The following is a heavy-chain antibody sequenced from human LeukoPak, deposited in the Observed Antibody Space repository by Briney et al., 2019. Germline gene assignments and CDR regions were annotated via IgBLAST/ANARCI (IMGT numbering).Heavy chain of an antibody. Sequence: PGRSLRLSCAASGFTFSSYGMHWVRQAPGKGLEWVAVISYDGSKKYYADSVKGRFTISRDNSKNTLYLQMNSLRAEDTAVYYCAKGPRTVRFGDRHKGMFDYWGRGTLVTVSS. V-gene: IGHV3-30*18. CDR2: ISYDGSKK. CDR3: AKGPRTVRFGDRHKGMFDY. D-gene: IGHD3-10*01. CDR1: GFTFSSYG. J-gene: IGHJ4*02.